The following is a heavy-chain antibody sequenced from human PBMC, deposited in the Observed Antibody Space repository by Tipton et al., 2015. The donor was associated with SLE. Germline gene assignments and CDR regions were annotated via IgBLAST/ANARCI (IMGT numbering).Heavy chain of an antibody. V-gene: IGHV4-59*01. CDR3: ARGSSYYGSGGDY. CDR2: IYDTGST. CDR1: GDAITNSY. D-gene: IGHD3-10*01. Sequence: TLSPTCTVSGDAITNSYWSWIRPPPGKGLEWIVYIYDTGSTDYNPSLKSRVTISVDTSKNQFSLKLRSVTAADTAVYYCARGSSYYGSGGDYWGQGTLVTVSS. J-gene: IGHJ4*02.